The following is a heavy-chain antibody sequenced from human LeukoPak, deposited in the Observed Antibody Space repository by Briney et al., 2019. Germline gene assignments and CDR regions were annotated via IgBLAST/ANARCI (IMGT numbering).Heavy chain of an antibody. D-gene: IGHD6-13*01. CDR1: AFMFDDHT. J-gene: IGHJ4*02. Sequence: PGGALRLSCAASAFMFDDHTIHGVRQVPGKGVEWGSRISWEIRTTYYADSVKDRFTISRDTSNNSLSLQMNRMRAEATALYYCAKARSSGWSYLDSWGEGTLVTVSS. CDR3: AKARSSGWSYLDS. V-gene: IGHV3-43*01. CDR2: ISWEIRTT.